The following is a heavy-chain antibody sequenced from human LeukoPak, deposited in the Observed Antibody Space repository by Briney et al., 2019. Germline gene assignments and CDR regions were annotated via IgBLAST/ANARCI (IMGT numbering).Heavy chain of an antibody. Sequence: PGGSLRLSCAASGFTYDEYGMSWVRQAPGKGLEWVSVIYSGGSTYYADSVKGRFTISRDNSKNTLYLQMNSLRAEDTAVYYCARGAPGIAAAGIPEHFDYWGQGTLVTVSS. CDR2: IYSGGST. D-gene: IGHD6-13*01. CDR1: GFTYDEYG. J-gene: IGHJ4*02. CDR3: ARGAPGIAAAGIPEHFDY. V-gene: IGHV3-66*01.